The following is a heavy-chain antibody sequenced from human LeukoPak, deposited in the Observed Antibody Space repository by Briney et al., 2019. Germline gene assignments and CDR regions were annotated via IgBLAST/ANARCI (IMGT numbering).Heavy chain of an antibody. Sequence: TSETLSLTCSVSGASISSYSWSWIRQPPGKGLEWIGYIYYSGNTNYSPSLKSRVTISVDTSNNEVSLNLNSVTAADTAVYYCARDFSSSWYAFDYWGQGILVTVSS. CDR2: IYYSGNT. J-gene: IGHJ4*02. V-gene: IGHV4-59*01. D-gene: IGHD6-13*01. CDR1: GASISSYS. CDR3: ARDFSSSWYAFDY.